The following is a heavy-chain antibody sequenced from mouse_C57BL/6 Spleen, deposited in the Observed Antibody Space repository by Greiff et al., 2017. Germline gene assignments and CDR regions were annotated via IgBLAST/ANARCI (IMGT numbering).Heavy chain of an antibody. V-gene: IGHV6-3*01. CDR2: IRLKSDNYAT. Sequence: RRLEWVAQIRLKSDNYATHYAESVKGRFTISRDDSKSSVYLQMNNLRAEDTGIYYCTGGGTTVVATSHWYFDVWGTGTTVTVSS. J-gene: IGHJ1*03. D-gene: IGHD1-1*01. CDR3: TGGGTTVVATSHWYFDV.